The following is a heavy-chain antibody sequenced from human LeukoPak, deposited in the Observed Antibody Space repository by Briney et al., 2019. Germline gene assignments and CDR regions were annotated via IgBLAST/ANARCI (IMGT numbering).Heavy chain of an antibody. CDR3: AKDWGSSGWYNYFDP. CDR2: ISYDGNSK. CDR1: GFTISSHG. J-gene: IGHJ5*02. Sequence: GGSLRLSCAVSGFTISSHGMHWVRQAPGKGLEWVAMISYDGNSKYYGDSVKGRFTISRDNSKNTLYLQMDSLRTEDTAVYYCAKDWGSSGWYNYFDPWGQGTLVPVSS. V-gene: IGHV3-30*18. D-gene: IGHD6-19*01.